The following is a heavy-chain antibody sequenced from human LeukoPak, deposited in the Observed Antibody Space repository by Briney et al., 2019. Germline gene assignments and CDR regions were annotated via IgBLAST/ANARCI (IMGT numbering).Heavy chain of an antibody. CDR2: IQTSGST. Sequence: SETLSLTCTVSGGSISSYYWSWIRQPAGKGLEWVGRIQTSGSTNYNPSLKSRVTMSVDTSKNQFSLNLSFVTAADTAVYYCARVYSYGYNRYFDYWGQGTLVTVSS. D-gene: IGHD5-18*01. CDR1: GGSISSYY. CDR3: ARVYSYGYNRYFDY. V-gene: IGHV4-4*07. J-gene: IGHJ4*02.